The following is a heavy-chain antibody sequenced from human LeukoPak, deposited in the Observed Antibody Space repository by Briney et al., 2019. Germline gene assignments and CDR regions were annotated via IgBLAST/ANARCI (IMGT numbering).Heavy chain of an antibody. CDR2: INPSGGST. J-gene: IGHJ3*02. D-gene: IGHD1-26*01. V-gene: IGHV1-46*01. CDR1: GYTFTSYY. CDR3: ARDSVLRGYSGSYYDAFDI. Sequence: ASVKVSCMASGYTFTSYYMHWVRQAPGQGLEWMGIINPSGGSTSYAQKFQGRVTMTRDTSTSTVYMELSSLRSEDTAVYYCARDSVLRGYSGSYYDAFDIWGQGTMVTVSS.